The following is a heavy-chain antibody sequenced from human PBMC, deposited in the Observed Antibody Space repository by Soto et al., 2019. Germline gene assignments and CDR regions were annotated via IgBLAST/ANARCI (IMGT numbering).Heavy chain of an antibody. V-gene: IGHV4-31*03. J-gene: IGHJ4*02. CDR3: ARAMANYFDY. Sequence: QVQLQESGPGLVKPSQTLSVTCTVSGGSVSSDDYSWSWIRQHPGKGLEWIGYIRDSVSTYYNPSLEGRVTISVDTSKNQFSLRLRSVTAAETAVYYCARAMANYFDYWGQGTLVTASS. D-gene: IGHD2-8*01. CDR1: GGSVSSDDYS. CDR2: IRDSVST.